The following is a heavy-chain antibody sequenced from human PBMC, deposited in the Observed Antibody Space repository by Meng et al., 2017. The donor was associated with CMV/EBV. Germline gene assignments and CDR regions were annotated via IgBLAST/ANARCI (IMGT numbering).Heavy chain of an antibody. V-gene: IGHV4-4*07. Sequence: QGHLTGPGPGLVMPSETLSLTCSVSGGFFSGFFWTWIRQPAGKGLEWIGRIYSTGGTNYNPSFESRVTISLDGSNNQFSLKLNSVTAADTAIYYCARERGDDSGYNFDSWGQGTLVTVSS. CDR1: GGFFSGFF. CDR2: IYSTGGT. J-gene: IGHJ4*02. D-gene: IGHD3-22*01. CDR3: ARERGDDSGYNFDS.